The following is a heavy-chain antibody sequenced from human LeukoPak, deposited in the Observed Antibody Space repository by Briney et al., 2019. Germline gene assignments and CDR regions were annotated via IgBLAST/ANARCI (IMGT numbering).Heavy chain of an antibody. CDR2: ISHSGGT. D-gene: IGHD5-12*01. J-gene: IGHJ4*02. CDR3: AGGVAQN. V-gene: IGHV4-34*01. Sequence: PSETLSLTCAVYGGSFSGYYWSYIRQTPGKGLEWIGEISHSGGTNYNPSLKSRLTISVDTSKNQFSLKLNSVTAADTAVYYCAGGVAQNWGQGTLVTVSS. CDR1: GGSFSGYY.